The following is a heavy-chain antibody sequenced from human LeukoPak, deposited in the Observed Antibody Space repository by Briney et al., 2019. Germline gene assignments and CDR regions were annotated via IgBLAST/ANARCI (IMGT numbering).Heavy chain of an antibody. CDR3: ARARAGRWLQRAFDI. D-gene: IGHD5-24*01. J-gene: IGHJ3*02. CDR2: ISSSGSTI. Sequence: PGGSLRLSCAASGFTFSDYYMSWVRQAPGKGLEWVSYISSSGSTIYYADSVKGRFTISRDNAKNSLYLQMNSLRAEDTAVYYCARARAGRWLQRAFDIWGQGTMVTVSS. CDR1: GFTFSDYY. V-gene: IGHV3-11*01.